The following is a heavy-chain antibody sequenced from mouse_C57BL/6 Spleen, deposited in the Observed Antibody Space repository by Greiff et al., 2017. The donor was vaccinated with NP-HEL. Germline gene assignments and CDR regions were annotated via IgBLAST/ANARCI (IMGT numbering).Heavy chain of an antibody. V-gene: IGHV1-81*01. J-gene: IGHJ1*03. CDR3: ARLLTTVVAENWYFDV. CDR1: GYTFTSYG. Sequence: VQLQQSGAELARPGASVKLSCKASGYTFTSYGISWVKQRTGQGLEWIGEIYPRSGNTYYNEKFKGKATLTADKSSSTAYMELRILTSEDSAVYFCARLLTTVVAENWYFDVWGTGTTVTVSS. D-gene: IGHD1-1*01. CDR2: IYPRSGNT.